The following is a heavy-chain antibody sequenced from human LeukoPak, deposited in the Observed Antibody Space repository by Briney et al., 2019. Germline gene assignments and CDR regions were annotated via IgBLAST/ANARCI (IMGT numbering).Heavy chain of an antibody. J-gene: IGHJ6*03. D-gene: IGHD5-18*01. Sequence: GASVKVSCKASGYTFNAYYIRWVRQAPGQGLEWMGWINPHSGGTNSTQKFQDRVTMTRDTSISTVYMELSRLRSDDTAVYYCARDRDSYGDYYFFYMDVWGKGTTVAVSS. CDR2: INPHSGGT. CDR3: ARDRDSYGDYYFFYMDV. CDR1: GYTFNAYY. V-gene: IGHV1-2*02.